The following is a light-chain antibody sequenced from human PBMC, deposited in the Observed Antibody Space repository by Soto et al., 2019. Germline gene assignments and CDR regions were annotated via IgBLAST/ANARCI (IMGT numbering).Light chain of an antibody. CDR1: QGISSW. Sequence: TQMTQSPSSVSASVGDRVTITCRASQGISSWLAWYQQKPGKAPKLLISSISNLQSGVTSRFSGSGSGTEFTLTFGSVQPEDFATYYCQQANTFPYAFGQGTRLDI. CDR3: QQANTFPYA. V-gene: IGKV1-12*01. J-gene: IGKJ2*01. CDR2: SIS.